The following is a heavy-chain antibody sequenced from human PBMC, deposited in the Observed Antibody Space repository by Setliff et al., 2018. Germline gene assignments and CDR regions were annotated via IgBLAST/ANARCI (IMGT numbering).Heavy chain of an antibody. Sequence: LSLTCTVSGGSLGTYYWTLIRQPPGKGLEWIASVYHSGTAYYSPSLKSRVTMSVDTSKNQFSLKPRSVTAADTAVYFCARGGAFRYFDYWGQGTPVTVSS. J-gene: IGHJ4*02. CDR1: GGSLGTYY. CDR3: ARGGAFRYFDY. CDR2: VYHSGTA. D-gene: IGHD5-12*01. V-gene: IGHV4-59*01.